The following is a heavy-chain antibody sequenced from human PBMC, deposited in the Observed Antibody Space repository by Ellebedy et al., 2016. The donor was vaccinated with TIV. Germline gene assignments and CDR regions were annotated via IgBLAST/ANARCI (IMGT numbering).Heavy chain of an antibody. J-gene: IGHJ6*02. CDR3: AKDAVGYGDLGVNFYGMDV. CDR1: GFTFDDYA. Sequence: SLKISXAASGFTFDDYAMHWVRQAPGKGLEWVSGISWNSGSIGYADSVKGRFTISRDNAKNSLYLQMNSLRAEDTALYYCAKDAVGYGDLGVNFYGMDVWGQGTTVTVSS. D-gene: IGHD4-17*01. CDR2: ISWNSGSI. V-gene: IGHV3-9*01.